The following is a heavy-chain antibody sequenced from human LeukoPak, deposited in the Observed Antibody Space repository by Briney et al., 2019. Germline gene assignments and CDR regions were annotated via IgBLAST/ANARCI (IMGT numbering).Heavy chain of an antibody. CDR1: DYTISSGDY. J-gene: IGHJ6*03. Sequence: SETLSLTCGVSDYTISSGDYWGWIRQPPGKGLEWIGYIFHTGTTYYNPALKSRVTISVDTSKNQFSLRLNSVTAADTAVYYCARCIISTDRSFYSYVDVWGRGTTVTVSS. D-gene: IGHD1-1*01. V-gene: IGHV4-38-2*01. CDR2: IFHTGTT. CDR3: ARCIISTDRSFYSYVDV.